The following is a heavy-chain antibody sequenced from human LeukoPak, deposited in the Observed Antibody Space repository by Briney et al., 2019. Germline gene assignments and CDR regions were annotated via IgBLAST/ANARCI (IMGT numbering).Heavy chain of an antibody. Sequence: SETLSLTCTVSGYSINSGYHWGWIRQPPGKGLEWIGNIHHSGSPYYNPSLKGRVTFSVDTSNDQFLLKLTSVTAADTAVYYCARGSMSFGDLSRWFDLWGQGTLVTVSS. V-gene: IGHV4-38-2*02. J-gene: IGHJ5*02. CDR2: IHHSGSP. CDR1: GYSINSGYH. CDR3: ARGSMSFGDLSRWFDL. D-gene: IGHD3-10*01.